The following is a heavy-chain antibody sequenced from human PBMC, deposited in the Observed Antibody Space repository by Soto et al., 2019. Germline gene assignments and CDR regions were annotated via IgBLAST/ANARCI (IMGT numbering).Heavy chain of an antibody. CDR1: GGSFDDFY. CDR2: ISHDGGT. V-gene: IGHV4-34*01. Sequence: PSENISLTCAVYGGSFDDFYWSWVRQSPGKGLEWVGEISHDGGTNYSPSLASRVSISVDTSKNQFSLHLRSVTAADTGLYYCARGQLVWYGELTPYHRDMDVGGQGTT. J-gene: IGHJ6*02. CDR3: ARGQLVWYGELTPYHRDMDV. D-gene: IGHD3-10*01.